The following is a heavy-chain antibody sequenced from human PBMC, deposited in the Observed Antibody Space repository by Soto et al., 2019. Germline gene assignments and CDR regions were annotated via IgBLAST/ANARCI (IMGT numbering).Heavy chain of an antibody. J-gene: IGHJ5*02. CDR3: ARDGYSYGYPNWFDP. V-gene: IGHV4-31*03. Sequence: QVQLQESGPGLVKPSQTLSLTCTVSGGSISSGGYYWSWIRQHPGKGLEWIGYIYYSGSTYYNPSLKSRVTKSVDTSKNQFSLKLSSLTAADTAVYYCARDGYSYGYPNWFDPWGQGTLVTVSS. D-gene: IGHD5-18*01. CDR2: IYYSGST. CDR1: GGSISSGGYY.